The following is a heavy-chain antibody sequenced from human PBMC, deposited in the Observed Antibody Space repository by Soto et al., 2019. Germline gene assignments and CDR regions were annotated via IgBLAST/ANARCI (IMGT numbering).Heavy chain of an antibody. CDR1: GFTFSSYA. V-gene: IGHV3-23*01. J-gene: IGHJ5*02. CDR3: AKDGHQPLPTRKNWFDP. Sequence: GGSLRLSCAASGFTFSSYAMSWVRQAPGKGLEWVSAISGSGGSTYYADSVKGRFTISRDNSKNTLYLQMNSLRAEDTAVYYCAKDGHQPLPTRKNWFDPWGQGTLVTVSS. D-gene: IGHD2-2*01. CDR2: ISGSGGST.